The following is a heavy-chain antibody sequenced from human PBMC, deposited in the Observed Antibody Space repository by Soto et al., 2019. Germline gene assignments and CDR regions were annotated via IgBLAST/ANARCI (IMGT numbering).Heavy chain of an antibody. CDR2: INPNSGGT. CDR1: GYTFTGYY. CDR3: VRGVGYCSSTSCPYNCFDP. J-gene: IGHJ5*02. V-gene: IGHV1-2*02. D-gene: IGHD2-2*01. Sequence: ASVKVSCKASGYTFTGYYMHWVRQAPGQGLEWMGWINPNSGGTNYAQKFQGRVTMTRDTSISTAYMELSRLRSDDTAVYYCVRGVGYCSSTSCPYNCFDPWGQGTLVTVSS.